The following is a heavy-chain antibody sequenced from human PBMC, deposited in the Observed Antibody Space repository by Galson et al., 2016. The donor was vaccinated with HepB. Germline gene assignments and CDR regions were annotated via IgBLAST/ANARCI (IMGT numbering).Heavy chain of an antibody. Sequence: ETLRLSCAASGFTFMTYSMNWVRQAPGKGLEWISSIGSNSNSIYYADSVKGRFTISRDNAKNSLYLQMNSLRDEDTAVYYCARGQQWLSDFEFWGQGTLVTVSS. CDR3: ARGQQWLSDFEF. V-gene: IGHV3-48*02. D-gene: IGHD6-19*01. CDR2: IGSNSNSI. CDR1: GFTFMTYS. J-gene: IGHJ4*02.